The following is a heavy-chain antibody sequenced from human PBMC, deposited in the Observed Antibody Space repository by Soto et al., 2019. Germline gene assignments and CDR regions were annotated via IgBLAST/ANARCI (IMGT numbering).Heavy chain of an antibody. D-gene: IGHD2-15*01. V-gene: IGHV3-23*01. CDR1: GFTFSSYA. CDR2: ISGSGGST. Sequence: GVSLRLSCAASGFTFSSYAMSWVRQAPGKGLEWVSAISGSGGSTYYADSVKGRFTISRDNSKNTLYLQMNSLRAEDTAVYYCAKDGSGGSGDPWFDPWGQGTLVTVSS. CDR3: AKDGSGGSGDPWFDP. J-gene: IGHJ5*02.